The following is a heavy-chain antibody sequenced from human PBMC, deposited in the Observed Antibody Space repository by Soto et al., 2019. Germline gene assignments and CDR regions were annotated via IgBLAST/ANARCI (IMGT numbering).Heavy chain of an antibody. CDR1: GFSLNTNAVG. CDR3: AHRRVRDSSGENFDS. Sequence: QITLKESGPTLGKPTQTLTLTCTFSGFSLNTNAVGVAWIRQPPGKALEWLALLYWDDDKRYSPSLKSRLTITTDTSKNQVVLTMTNMDPEDTATYYCAHRRVRDSSGENFDSWGQGTLVTVSS. V-gene: IGHV2-5*02. CDR2: LYWDDDK. J-gene: IGHJ4*02. D-gene: IGHD6-19*01.